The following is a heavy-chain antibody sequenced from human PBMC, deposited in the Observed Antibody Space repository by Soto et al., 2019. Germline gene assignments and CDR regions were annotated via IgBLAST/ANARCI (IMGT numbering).Heavy chain of an antibody. V-gene: IGHV1-8*01. CDR3: TRAYGAETFDL. Sequence: AASVKVSCKASGYTFTSYDINWVRQATGQGLEWMGWMNPNSGNTGYAQNFRGRVTMTQNTAIGTAYMELSSLRSDDTATYYCTRAYGAETFDLWGQGTRVTVSS. D-gene: IGHD3-10*01. CDR1: GYTFTSYD. CDR2: MNPNSGNT. J-gene: IGHJ5*02.